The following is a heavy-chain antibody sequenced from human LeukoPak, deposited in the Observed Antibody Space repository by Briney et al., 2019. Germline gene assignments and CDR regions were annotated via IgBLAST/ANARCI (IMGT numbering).Heavy chain of an antibody. V-gene: IGHV1-18*01. Sequence: ASVKVSCKASGYPLTRYGISWVRQAPGQGLEWMGWISGYNGQTRSAQKFQGRVTMTTDTSTNTAYMELRSLTSDDTAVYFCARGPAYSYSGYEYKPPWVWDYWGLGTLVTVSS. J-gene: IGHJ4*02. D-gene: IGHD5-12*01. CDR3: ARGPAYSYSGYEYKPPWVWDY. CDR1: GYPLTRYG. CDR2: ISGYNGQT.